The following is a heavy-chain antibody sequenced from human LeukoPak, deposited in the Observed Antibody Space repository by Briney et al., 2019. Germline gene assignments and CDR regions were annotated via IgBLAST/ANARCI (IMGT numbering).Heavy chain of an antibody. CDR3: ARDSMDYYDSSGYYDY. CDR2: INAGNGNT. Sequence: ASVKVSCKASGYTFTSYAMRWVRQAPGQRLEWMGWINAGNGNTKYSQKFQGRVTITRDTSASTAYMELSSLRSEDTAVYYCARDSMDYYDSSGYYDYWGQGTLVTVSS. D-gene: IGHD3-22*01. V-gene: IGHV1-3*01. J-gene: IGHJ4*02. CDR1: GYTFTSYA.